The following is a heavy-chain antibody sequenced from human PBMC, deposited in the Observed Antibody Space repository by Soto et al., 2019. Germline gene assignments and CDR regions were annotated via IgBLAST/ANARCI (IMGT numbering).Heavy chain of an antibody. CDR2: ISAGGSDT. V-gene: IGHV3-23*01. Sequence: EVQLLDSGGGWVQPGGSLRLSCVASGFVFSDYAMSWVRQAPGKGLEWVSAISAGGSDTYYADSVKGRFTVSRVNSKNTLYLQMNTLRAEDTAIYYCASVRIGCGSSSCYTEGCDSWGQGTLVTVSS. CDR1: GFVFSDYA. J-gene: IGHJ4*02. D-gene: IGHD2-2*01. CDR3: ASVRIGCGSSSCYTEGCDS.